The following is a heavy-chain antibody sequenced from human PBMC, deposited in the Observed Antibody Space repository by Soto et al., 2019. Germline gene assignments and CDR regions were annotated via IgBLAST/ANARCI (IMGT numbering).Heavy chain of an antibody. D-gene: IGHD6-13*01. J-gene: IGHJ4*02. CDR3: ARVSSWYSWYFDY. V-gene: IGHV3-30-3*01. CDR1: GFTFSSYA. CDR2: ISYDGSNK. Sequence: GGSLRLSCAASGFTFSSYAMHWVRQAPGKGLEWVAVISYDGSNKYYADSVKGRFTISRDNSKNTLYLQMNSLRAEDTAVYYCARVSSWYSWYFDYWGQGTLVTVSS.